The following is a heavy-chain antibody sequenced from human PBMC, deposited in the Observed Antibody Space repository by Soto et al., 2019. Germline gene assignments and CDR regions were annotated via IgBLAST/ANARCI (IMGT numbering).Heavy chain of an antibody. J-gene: IGHJ6*02. CDR2: ISYDGSNK. D-gene: IGHD6-19*01. CDR1: GFTVSDYY. CDR3: ARALSSGWYSIPVYYYYGMDV. V-gene: IGHV3-30-3*01. Sequence: QPWGSLRISCAASGFTVSDYYMGWIRQAPGKGLEWVSVISYDGSNKYYADSVKGRFTISRDNSKNTLYLQMNSLRAEDTAVYYCARALSSGWYSIPVYYYYGMDVWGQGTTVTVSS.